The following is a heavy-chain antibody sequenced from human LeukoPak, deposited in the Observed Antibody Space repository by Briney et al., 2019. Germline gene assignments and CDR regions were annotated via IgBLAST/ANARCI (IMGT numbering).Heavy chain of an antibody. D-gene: IGHD5-12*01. Sequence: GGSLRLSCAASGFTFDNHWMAWVRQTPGRGPEWVANIDEDGDEKSYAESVKGRFSVSSDNGRTSLYLQMNSLRAEDTAIYYCARHGPRGRSDFDCWGQGVLVTVS. CDR1: GFTFDNHW. V-gene: IGHV3-7*01. CDR3: ARHGPRGRSDFDC. CDR2: IDEDGDEK. J-gene: IGHJ4*02.